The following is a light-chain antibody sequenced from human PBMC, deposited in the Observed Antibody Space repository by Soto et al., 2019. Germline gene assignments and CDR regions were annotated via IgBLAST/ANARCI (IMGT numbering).Light chain of an antibody. CDR1: QSISSY. Sequence: DIQITQSPSSLSASVGDRVTITCRASQSISSYLNWYQQKPGKAPKLLIYAASSLQSGVPSRFSGSGSGTDFTLTISSLQPEDFAPYYCQQSYSTQTTFCGGTKVDIK. J-gene: IGKJ4*01. V-gene: IGKV1-39*01. CDR2: AAS. CDR3: QQSYSTQTT.